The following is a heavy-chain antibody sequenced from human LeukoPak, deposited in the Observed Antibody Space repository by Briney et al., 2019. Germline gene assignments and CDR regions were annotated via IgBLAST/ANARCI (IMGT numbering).Heavy chain of an antibody. CDR3: ARDSRRYFDWLLFDY. CDR1: GFTFSDYY. J-gene: IGHJ4*02. V-gene: IGHV3-11*04. D-gene: IGHD3-9*01. Sequence: GGSLRLSCAASGFTFSDYYMSWIRQAPGKGLEWVSYISSSGSTIYYADSVKGRFTISRDNAKNSLYLQMNSLRAEDTAVYYCARDSRRYFDWLLFDYWGQGTLVTVSS. CDR2: ISSSGSTI.